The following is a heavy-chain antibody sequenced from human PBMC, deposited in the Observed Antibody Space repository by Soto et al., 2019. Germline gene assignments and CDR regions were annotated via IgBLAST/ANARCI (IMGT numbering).Heavy chain of an antibody. J-gene: IGHJ6*02. CDR2: IYYGGST. V-gene: IGHV4-31*03. D-gene: IGHD1-7*01. Sequence: NPSETLSLTCTVSGGSFSSDGYSWSWIRQLPGKGLEWIAYIYYGGSTYHNLSLKSRLTISLDKSKNQFSLKLSSMTAADTAIYYCARVKLNYYYYSMDVWGRGTTVTVSS. CDR1: GGSFSSDGYS. CDR3: ARVKLNYYYYSMDV.